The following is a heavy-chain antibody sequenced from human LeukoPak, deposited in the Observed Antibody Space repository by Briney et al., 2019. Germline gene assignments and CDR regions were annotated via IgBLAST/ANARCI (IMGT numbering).Heavy chain of an antibody. CDR3: ATYRQVLLPFES. V-gene: IGHV3-21*04. J-gene: IGHJ4*02. CDR1: GFTFSRYT. Sequence: GGSLRLSCAASGFTFSRYTMNWVRQAPGKGLEWVSSISGSSTYIYYADSVRGRFTISRDNSKSTLSLQMNSLRAEDTAIYYCATYRQVLLPFESWGQGTLVTVSS. D-gene: IGHD2-8*02. CDR2: ISGSSTYI.